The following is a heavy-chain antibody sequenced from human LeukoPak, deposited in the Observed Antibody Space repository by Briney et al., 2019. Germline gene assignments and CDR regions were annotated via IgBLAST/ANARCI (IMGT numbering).Heavy chain of an antibody. V-gene: IGHV4-4*02. D-gene: IGHD3-3*01. CDR1: GGSISSSNW. CDR3: ARDMREWADSYYGMDV. CDR2: IYHSGST. Sequence: PSGTLSLTCAVSGGSISSSNWWSWVRQPPGMGLEWIGEIYHSGSTNYNPSLKSRVTISVDKSKNQFSLKLSSVTAADTAVYYCARDMREWADSYYGMDVWGQGTTVTVSS. J-gene: IGHJ6*02.